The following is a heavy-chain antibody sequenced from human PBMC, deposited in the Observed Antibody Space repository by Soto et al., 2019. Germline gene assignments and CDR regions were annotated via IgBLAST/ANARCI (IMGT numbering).Heavy chain of an antibody. Sequence: PGESLKISCKGSGYSFTNYWISWVRQMPGKGLEWMGRIDPSDSYTNYSPSFQGHVTISADKSISTAYLQWSSLKASDTAMYYCARHSGNYFRSQYYFDYWGQGILVTVSS. CDR1: GYSFTNYW. D-gene: IGHD1-26*01. CDR2: IDPSDSYT. V-gene: IGHV5-10-1*01. CDR3: ARHSGNYFRSQYYFDY. J-gene: IGHJ4*02.